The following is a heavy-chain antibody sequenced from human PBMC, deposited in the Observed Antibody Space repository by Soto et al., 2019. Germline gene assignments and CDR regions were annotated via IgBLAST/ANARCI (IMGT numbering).Heavy chain of an antibody. CDR1: GFTFNNYW. Sequence: EVHLVESGGGLVQPGGSLRLSCVASGFTFNNYWMHWVRQAPGKGLEWVSRASRDANTINYADSVNGRYAISRDNARNTLYLRMNNLRAEDAALYYCVRGSNDWYGLDYWGLGSSVIVSS. CDR2: ASRDANTI. D-gene: IGHD3-9*01. CDR3: VRGSNDWYGLDY. J-gene: IGHJ4*02. V-gene: IGHV3-74*01.